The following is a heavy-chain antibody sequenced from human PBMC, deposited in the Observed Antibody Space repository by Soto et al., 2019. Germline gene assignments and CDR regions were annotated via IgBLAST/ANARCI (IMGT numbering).Heavy chain of an antibody. D-gene: IGHD2-21*02. CDR1: GDSISSGGFS. CDR2: IYHSGTS. CDR3: ARSPNCGGDCYPNY. J-gene: IGHJ4*02. Sequence: SETLSLTCAVSGDSISSGGFSWSWIRQPPGKGLEWIGYIYHSGTSFYNPSLKSRVTISVDTSKNQFFLKLSSVTAADTAVYYCARSPNCGGDCYPNYWGQGTLVTV. V-gene: IGHV4-30-2*01.